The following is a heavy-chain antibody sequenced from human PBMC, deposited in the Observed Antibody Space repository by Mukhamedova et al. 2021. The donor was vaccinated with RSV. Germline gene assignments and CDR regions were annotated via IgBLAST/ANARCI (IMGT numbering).Heavy chain of an antibody. V-gene: IGHV1-8*03. D-gene: IGHD3-3*01. J-gene: IGHJ4*02. CDR2: MNPNSGNT. CDR3: ARVNKALRWSGYFFYFDY. Sequence: GLEWMGWMNPNSGNTGYAQKFQGRVTITRNTSISTAYMELSSLRSEDTAVYYCARVNKALRWSGYFFYFDYWGQGTLVTVSS.